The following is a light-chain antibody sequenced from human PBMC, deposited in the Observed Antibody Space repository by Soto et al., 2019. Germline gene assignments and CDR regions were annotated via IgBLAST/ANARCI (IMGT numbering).Light chain of an antibody. Sequence: QLVLTQSPSASASLGASVKLTCTLSSGHSSYAIAWHQQQPEKGPRYLMKLNSDGSHSKGDGIPDRFSGSSSGAERYLTISSLQSEDEADYYCQTWGTGIQAVFGGGTQFTVL. V-gene: IGLV4-69*01. CDR1: SGHSSYA. J-gene: IGLJ7*01. CDR2: LNSDGSH. CDR3: QTWGTGIQAV.